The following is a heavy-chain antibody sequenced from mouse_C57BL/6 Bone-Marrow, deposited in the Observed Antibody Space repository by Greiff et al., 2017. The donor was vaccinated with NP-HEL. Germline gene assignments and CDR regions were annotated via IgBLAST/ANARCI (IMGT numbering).Heavy chain of an antibody. CDR3: ARDYYECGRAY. J-gene: IGHJ3*01. Sequence: QVQLQQPGAELVRPGTSVKLSCKASGYTFTSYWMHWVKQRPGQGLEWIGEIDPSDSYTNYNQKFKGKATLTVDTSSSTAYMQLSSLTSEDSAVYYYARDYYECGRAYWGQGTLVTVSA. V-gene: IGHV1-59*01. D-gene: IGHD1-1*01. CDR2: IDPSDSYT. CDR1: GYTFTSYW.